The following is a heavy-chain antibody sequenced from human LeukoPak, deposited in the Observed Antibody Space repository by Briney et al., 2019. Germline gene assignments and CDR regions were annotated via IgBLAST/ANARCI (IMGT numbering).Heavy chain of an antibody. V-gene: IGHV3-48*01. J-gene: IGHJ5*02. CDR2: ISSSSSI. CDR3: AKIRAYGDYAPWFDP. Sequence: GGSLRLSCAASGFIFSSYGMNWVRQAPGKGLEWVSYISSSSSIYYADSVKGRFTISRDNAQNSLYLQMNSLRAEDTAVYYCAKIRAYGDYAPWFDPWGQGTLVTVSS. D-gene: IGHD4-17*01. CDR1: GFIFSSYG.